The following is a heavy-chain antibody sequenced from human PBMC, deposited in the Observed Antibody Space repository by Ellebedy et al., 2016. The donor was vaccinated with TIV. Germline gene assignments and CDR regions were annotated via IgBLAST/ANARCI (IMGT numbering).Heavy chain of an antibody. CDR3: ARERDCSSSSCFGPLRFAFDM. J-gene: IGHJ3*02. Sequence: GGSLRLSXAASGFTFSSYSMNWVRQAPGKGLEWLSYISGTNNAIYDADSVKGRFTISRDNAKNSLWLQMDSLRAEDTAVYFCARERDCSSSSCFGPLRFAFDMWGQGTMVTVSS. D-gene: IGHD2-2*01. CDR1: GFTFSSYS. V-gene: IGHV3-48*01. CDR2: ISGTNNAI.